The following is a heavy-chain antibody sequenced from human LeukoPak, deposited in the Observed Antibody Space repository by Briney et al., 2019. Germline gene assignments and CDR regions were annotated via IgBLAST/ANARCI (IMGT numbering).Heavy chain of an antibody. J-gene: IGHJ4*02. CDR2: IWSDATTK. D-gene: IGHD1-7*01. CDR1: GFTFSGYG. CDR3: AREGPVPGTGPFDY. Sequence: GGPLRLSCAASGFTFSGYGMHWVRQAQGKRLEWVAVIWSDATTKYYADSVKGRFTISRDNSENTLYLQMNSLRAEDSAVYYCAREGPVPGTGPFDYWGQGALVTVPS. V-gene: IGHV3-33*01.